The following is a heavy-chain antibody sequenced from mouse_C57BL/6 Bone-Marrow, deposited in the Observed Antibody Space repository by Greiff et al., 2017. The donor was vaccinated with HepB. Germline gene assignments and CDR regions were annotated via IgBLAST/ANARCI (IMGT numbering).Heavy chain of an antibody. Sequence: EVHLVESGEGLVKPGGSLKLSCAASGFTFSSYAMSWVRQTPEKRLEWVAYISSGGDYIYYADTVKGRFTISRDNARNTLYLQMSSLKSEDTAMYYCTRDRRVLNFFFDYWGQGTTLTVSS. CDR1: GFTFSSYA. CDR3: TRDRRVLNFFFDY. V-gene: IGHV5-9-1*02. D-gene: IGHD1-3*01. J-gene: IGHJ2*01. CDR2: ISSGGDYI.